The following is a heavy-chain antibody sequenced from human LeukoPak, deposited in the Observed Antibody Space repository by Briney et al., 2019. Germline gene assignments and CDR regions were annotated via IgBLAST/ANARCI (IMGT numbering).Heavy chain of an antibody. V-gene: IGHV4-59*01. CDR1: GGSISSYY. CDR2: LSKSGNT. Sequence: SETLSLTCTVSGGSISSYYWSWIRLPPGKGLEWIGYLSKSGNTNYSPSLKSRVTIFGDTSKNQFFLTLSSVTAADTAMYYCARARYVSSFYAFDIWGQGTLVTVSS. D-gene: IGHD3-9*01. J-gene: IGHJ3*02. CDR3: ARARYVSSFYAFDI.